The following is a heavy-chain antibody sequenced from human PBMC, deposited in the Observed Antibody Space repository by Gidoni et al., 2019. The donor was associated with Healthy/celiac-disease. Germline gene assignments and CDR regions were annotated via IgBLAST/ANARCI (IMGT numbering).Heavy chain of an antibody. CDR3: AKAAGYSSGWSVFDY. CDR2: ISYDGSNK. J-gene: IGHJ4*02. D-gene: IGHD6-19*01. V-gene: IGHV3-30*18. Sequence: LEWVAVISYDGSNKYYADSVKGRFTISRDNSKNTLYLQMNSLRAEDTAVYYCAKAAGYSSGWSVFDYWGQGTLVTVSS.